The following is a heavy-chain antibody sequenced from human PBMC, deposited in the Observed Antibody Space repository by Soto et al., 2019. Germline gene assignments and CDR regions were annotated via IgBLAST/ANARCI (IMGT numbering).Heavy chain of an antibody. D-gene: IGHD3-3*01. V-gene: IGHV3-23*01. CDR2: ISGSGGST. J-gene: IGHJ5*02. Sequence: GGSLRLSCAASGFTFSSYAMSWVRQAPGKGLEWVSAISGSGGSTYYADSVKGRFTISRDNSKNTLYLQMNSLRAEDTAVYYCAEDPVTIFGVVIPPWFDPWGQGTLVTVSS. CDR1: GFTFSSYA. CDR3: AEDPVTIFGVVIPPWFDP.